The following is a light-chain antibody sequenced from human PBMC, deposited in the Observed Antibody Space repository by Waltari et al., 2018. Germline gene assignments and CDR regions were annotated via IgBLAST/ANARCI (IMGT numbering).Light chain of an antibody. CDR3: MQGVHWPRS. Sequence: DVVMTQSPLSLPVIFGQPASISCRSSQSLGHGDGNTYLSWFQQRPGQSPRRLIYKVSNRDSGVPDRCSGSGSGTDFTLKISRVEAEDIAIYYCMQGVHWPRSFGQGTKVEIE. J-gene: IGKJ1*01. CDR2: KVS. CDR1: QSLGHGDGNTY. V-gene: IGKV2-30*02.